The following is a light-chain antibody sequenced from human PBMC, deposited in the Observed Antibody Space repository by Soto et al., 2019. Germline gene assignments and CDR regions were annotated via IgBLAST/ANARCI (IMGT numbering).Light chain of an antibody. V-gene: IGLV1-44*01. CDR3: AAWDDSLYGWV. J-gene: IGLJ3*02. CDR2: YNN. CDR1: SSNIGSNT. Sequence: QSVMTQPTSASGTPGQRVTLSCSGSSSNIGSNTVNWYQQLPGTAPTLLIYYNNQRPSGVPDRFSGSKSGTSASLAISGLQSEDEAHYYCAAWDDSLYGWVFGGGTKLTVL.